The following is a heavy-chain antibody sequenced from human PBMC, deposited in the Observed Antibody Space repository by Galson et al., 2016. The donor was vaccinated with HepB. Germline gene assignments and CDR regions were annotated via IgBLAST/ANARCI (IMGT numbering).Heavy chain of an antibody. J-gene: IGHJ4*02. D-gene: IGHD3-16*01. CDR3: AREYHGTLYFDY. V-gene: IGHV1-46*01. Sequence: SVKVSCKASGYSFTNYHVHWVRQAPGQGLEYMGMINTNNGDTYYARKLQGRVTFTRDTSTNTADMGLNSLRSEDSAVFFCAREYHGTLYFDYWGQGTRVTVSS. CDR1: GYSFTNYH. CDR2: INTNNGDT.